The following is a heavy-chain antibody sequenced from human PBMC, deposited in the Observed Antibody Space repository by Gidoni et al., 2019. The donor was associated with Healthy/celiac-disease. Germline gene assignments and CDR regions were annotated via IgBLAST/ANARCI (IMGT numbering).Heavy chain of an antibody. V-gene: IGHV3-21*01. CDR3: ARGTDSGSYFDY. J-gene: IGHJ4*02. D-gene: IGHD1-26*01. Sequence: EVQLVESGGGLVQPGGSLRLSCAASGFTFSSYSLNWVRQAPGKGLAWVSAISSSSSYIYYADSVKGRFTISRDNAKNSLYLQMNSLRAEDTAVYYCARGTDSGSYFDYWGQGTLVTVSS. CDR2: ISSSSSYI. CDR1: GFTFSSYS.